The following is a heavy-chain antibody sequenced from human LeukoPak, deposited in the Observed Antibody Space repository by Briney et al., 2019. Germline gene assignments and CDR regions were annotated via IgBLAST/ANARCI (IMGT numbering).Heavy chain of an antibody. CDR2: IRYDGSNK. CDR3: AKVGYGSGRVPHYYYYGMDV. J-gene: IGHJ6*02. CDR1: GFTFSSYG. Sequence: PGGSLRLSCAASGFTFSSYGMHWVRQAPGKGLEWVAFIRYDGSNKYYADSVKGRFTISRDNSRNTLYPQMNSLRAEDTAVYYCAKVGYGSGRVPHYYYYGMDVWGQGTTVTVSS. V-gene: IGHV3-30*02. D-gene: IGHD3-10*01.